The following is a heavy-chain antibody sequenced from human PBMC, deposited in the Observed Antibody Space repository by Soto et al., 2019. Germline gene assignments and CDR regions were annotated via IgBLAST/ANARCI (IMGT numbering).Heavy chain of an antibody. CDR2: ISARGGSP. V-gene: IGHV3-23*01. CDR3: AKGSSEYSASVDN. D-gene: IGHD4-4*01. J-gene: IGHJ4*02. CDR1: GFSFSSYA. Sequence: DVQLLESGGGLVQPGGSLRLSCAASGFSFSSYAMVWVRQAPGKGLEWVSVISARGGSPYFADSVKGRFTISRDNSKNVLSLEMNSLRAADTPIYFCAKGSSEYSASVDNWSQSTLVLVSS.